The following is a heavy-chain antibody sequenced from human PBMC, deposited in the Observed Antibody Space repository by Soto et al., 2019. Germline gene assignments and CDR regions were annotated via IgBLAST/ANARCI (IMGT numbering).Heavy chain of an antibody. CDR2: TNPSGGST. CDR1: GYTFTSYY. CDR3: ARDGYSGSYYPPYFDY. Sequence: ASVKGSCKASGYTFTSYYMHWVRQAPVQGLEWMGITNPSGGSTSYAQKFQGRVTMTRDTSTSTVYMELSSLRSEDTAVYYCARDGYSGSYYPPYFDYWGQGTLVTVS. J-gene: IGHJ4*02. D-gene: IGHD1-26*01. V-gene: IGHV1-46*01.